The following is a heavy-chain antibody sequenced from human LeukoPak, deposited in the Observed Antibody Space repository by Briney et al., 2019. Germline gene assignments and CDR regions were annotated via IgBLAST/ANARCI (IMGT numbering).Heavy chain of an antibody. CDR3: ARAGYCSSTSCYRESDY. D-gene: IGHD2-2*02. CDR2: ISAYNGNT. Sequence: ASVKVSCKASGYTFTSYGISWVRQAPGQGLEWMGWISAYNGNTNYAQKLQGRVTMTTDTSTSTAYMELRSLRSEDTAVYYCARAGYCSSTSCYRESDYWGQGTLVTVSS. CDR1: GYTFTSYG. J-gene: IGHJ4*02. V-gene: IGHV1-18*01.